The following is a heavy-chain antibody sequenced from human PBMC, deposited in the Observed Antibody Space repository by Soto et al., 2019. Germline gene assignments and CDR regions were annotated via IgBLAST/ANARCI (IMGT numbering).Heavy chain of an antibody. J-gene: IGHJ4*02. CDR2: ISSSGSTI. CDR1: GFTFSDYY. Sequence: GGSLRLSCAASGFTFSDYYMSWIRQAQGKGLEWVSYISSSGSTIYYADSVKGRFTISRDNAKNSLYLQMNSLRAEDTAVYYCARVAVAGPYFDYWGQGTLVTVSS. D-gene: IGHD6-19*01. V-gene: IGHV3-11*01. CDR3: ARVAVAGPYFDY.